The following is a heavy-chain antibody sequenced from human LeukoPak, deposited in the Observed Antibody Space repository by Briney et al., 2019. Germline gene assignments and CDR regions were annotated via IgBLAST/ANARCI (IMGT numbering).Heavy chain of an antibody. V-gene: IGHV3-49*03. CDR2: IRNKAYGGTA. CDR3: TREKRYFDWFQADY. CDR1: GFTVSDYA. Sequence: GGSLRLSCTASGFTVSDYAMSWLRQAPGKGLEWVGFIRNKAYGGTAEYAASVKGRFTISRDDSKTIAYLQMNSLKTEDTAVYYCTREKRYFDWFQADYWGQGTLVTVSS. D-gene: IGHD3-9*01. J-gene: IGHJ4*02.